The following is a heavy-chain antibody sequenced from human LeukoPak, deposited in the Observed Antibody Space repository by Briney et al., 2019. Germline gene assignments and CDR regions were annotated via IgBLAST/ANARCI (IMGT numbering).Heavy chain of an antibody. CDR1: GFTFSSYA. CDR3: AKGQELDDGVFDA. D-gene: IGHD1-1*01. CDR2: IRSNGGTT. V-gene: IGHV3-23*01. Sequence: GGSLRLSCAASGFTFSSYAMTWVRQAPGKGLEWVSTIRSNGGTTYNAESVKGRFTISRDNSKNTVYLELNSLRVEDTAIYYCAKGQELDDGVFDAWGQGTLVTVSS. J-gene: IGHJ4*02.